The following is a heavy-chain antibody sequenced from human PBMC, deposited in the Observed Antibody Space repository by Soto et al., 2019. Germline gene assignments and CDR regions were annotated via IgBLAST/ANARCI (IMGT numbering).Heavy chain of an antibody. V-gene: IGHV3-64D*06. Sequence: PGGSLRLSCSASGFTFSSYAMHWVRQAPGKGLEYVSAISSNGGSTYYADSVKGRFTISRDNSKNTLYLQMSSLRAEDTAVYYCARDSRVVITVGTFDYWGQGTLVTVSS. J-gene: IGHJ4*02. D-gene: IGHD3-22*01. CDR1: GFTFSSYA. CDR2: ISSNGGST. CDR3: ARDSRVVITVGTFDY.